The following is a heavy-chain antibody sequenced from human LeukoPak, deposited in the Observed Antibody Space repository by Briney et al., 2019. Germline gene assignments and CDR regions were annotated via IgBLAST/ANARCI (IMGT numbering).Heavy chain of an antibody. D-gene: IGHD3-22*01. V-gene: IGHV4-34*01. CDR1: GGSFSGYY. CDR3: ARLTFHDSSGYYFFDY. Sequence: PSETLSLTCAVYGGSFSGYYWSWIRQPPGKGLEWIGEINHSGSTNYNPSLKSRVTISVDTSKNQFSLKLSSVTAADTAVYYCARLTFHDSSGYYFFDYWGQGTLVTVSS. CDR2: INHSGST. J-gene: IGHJ4*02.